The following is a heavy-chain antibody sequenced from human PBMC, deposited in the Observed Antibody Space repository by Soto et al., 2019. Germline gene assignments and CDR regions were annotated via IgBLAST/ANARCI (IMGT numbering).Heavy chain of an antibody. V-gene: IGHV1-18*01. CDR3: ARAEAYRSSWYAMDV. CDR2: ISGYNGDT. D-gene: IGHD6-13*01. CDR1: GYSFTAFG. J-gene: IGHJ6*02. Sequence: QVQLVQSGAEVKKPGASVKVSCKATGYSFTAFGLILVRQAPGQGLEWMGWISGYNGDTNYAQNLQGRVTMTTDTSTSTVSMELRSLKSDDTAVYYCARAEAYRSSWYAMDVWGQGTTVIVS.